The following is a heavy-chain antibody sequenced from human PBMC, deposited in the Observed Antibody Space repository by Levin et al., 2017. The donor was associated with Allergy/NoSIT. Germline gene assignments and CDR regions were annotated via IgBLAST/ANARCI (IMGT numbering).Heavy chain of an antibody. V-gene: IGHV3-30*04. CDR3: ARASRDPRITIFGVVQKEPIGQYYFDY. Sequence: GGSLRLSCAASGFTFSSYAMHWVRQAPGKGLEWVAVISYDGSNKYYADSVKGRFTISRDNSKNTLYLQMNSLRAEDTAVYYCARASRDPRITIFGVVQKEPIGQYYFDYWGQGTLVTVSS. CDR1: GFTFSSYA. CDR2: ISYDGSNK. J-gene: IGHJ4*02. D-gene: IGHD3-3*01.